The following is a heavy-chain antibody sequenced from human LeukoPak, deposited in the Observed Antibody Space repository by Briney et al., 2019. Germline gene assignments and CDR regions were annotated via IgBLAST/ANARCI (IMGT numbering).Heavy chain of an antibody. CDR2: IYYSGST. CDR1: GGSVSSGSYY. J-gene: IGHJ4*02. Sequence: SETLSLTCTVSGGSVSSGSYYWGWLRQPPGKGLEWSGYIYYSGSTNYNPSLKSRVTISVDTSKNQFSLKLSSVTAADTAVYYCARTSYSYGDYWGQGTLVTVSS. CDR3: ARTSYSYGDY. D-gene: IGHD5-18*01. V-gene: IGHV4-61*01.